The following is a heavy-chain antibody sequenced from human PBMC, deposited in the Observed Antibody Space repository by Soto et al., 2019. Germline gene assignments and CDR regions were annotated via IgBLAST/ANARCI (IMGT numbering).Heavy chain of an antibody. Sequence: GGSLRLSCADPAFIVSRSVMHWVRQAPGTGLQWVARISHDGLYKSYVESLEGRFTISRDNSKNTVYLQMTSLRVEDTAVYYCAEDFRDGWSLDTWGPGTLVTVSS. CDR2: ISHDGLYK. CDR1: AFIVSRSV. CDR3: AEDFRDGWSLDT. V-gene: IGHV3-30*18. D-gene: IGHD6-19*01. J-gene: IGHJ5*02.